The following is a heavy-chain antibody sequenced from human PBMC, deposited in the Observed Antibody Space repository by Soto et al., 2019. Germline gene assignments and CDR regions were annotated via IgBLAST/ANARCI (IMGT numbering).Heavy chain of an antibody. CDR2: IIPIFGTA. CDR1: GGTFSSYA. Sequence: SVKVSCKASGGTFSSYAISWVRQAPGQGLEWMGGIIPIFGTANYAQKFQGRVTITADESTSTAYMELSSLRSEDTAVYYCARGPVDTAMAFDYWGQGTLVTVSS. V-gene: IGHV1-69*13. J-gene: IGHJ4*02. CDR3: ARGPVDTAMAFDY. D-gene: IGHD5-18*01.